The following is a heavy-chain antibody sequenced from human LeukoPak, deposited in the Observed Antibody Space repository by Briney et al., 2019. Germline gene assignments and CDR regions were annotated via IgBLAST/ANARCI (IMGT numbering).Heavy chain of an antibody. J-gene: IGHJ4*02. Sequence: GGSLRLSCAASGFTFSSYAMSWVRQAPGKGPEWVSAISGSGGSTYYADSVKGRFTISRDNSKNTLYLQMNSLRAEDTAVYYCATYSAAAGKTLDYWGQGTLVTVSS. CDR1: GFTFSSYA. CDR2: ISGSGGST. V-gene: IGHV3-23*01. CDR3: ATYSAAAGKTLDY. D-gene: IGHD6-13*01.